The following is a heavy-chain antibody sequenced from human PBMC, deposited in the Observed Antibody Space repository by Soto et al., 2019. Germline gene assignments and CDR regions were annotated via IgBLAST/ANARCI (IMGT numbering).Heavy chain of an antibody. V-gene: IGHV4-39*01. Sequence: QLQLQESGPGLVKPSETLSLTCTVSGGSISSSSYYWGWIRQPPGKGLEWIGSIYYSGSTYYNPSLQSRVTIPVDTSKNQFSLKLSSVTAADPAVDYCARRENDYGDDEWYFDLWGRGTLVTVPS. CDR1: GGSISSSSYY. J-gene: IGHJ2*01. D-gene: IGHD4-17*01. CDR3: ARRENDYGDDEWYFDL. CDR2: IYYSGST.